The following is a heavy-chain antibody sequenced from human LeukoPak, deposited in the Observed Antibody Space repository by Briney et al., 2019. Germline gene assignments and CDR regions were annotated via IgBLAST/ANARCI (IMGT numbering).Heavy chain of an antibody. V-gene: IGHV3-23*01. CDR2: ISGSGGST. J-gene: IGHJ4*02. D-gene: IGHD5-12*01. Sequence: GGSLRLSCAASGFTFSNAWMNWVRQAPGKGLEWVSAISGSGGSTYYADSVKGRFTISRDNSKNTLYLQMNSLRAEDTAVYYCAKDGQGGSTAFDYWGQGTLVTVSS. CDR3: AKDGQGGSTAFDY. CDR1: GFTFSNAW.